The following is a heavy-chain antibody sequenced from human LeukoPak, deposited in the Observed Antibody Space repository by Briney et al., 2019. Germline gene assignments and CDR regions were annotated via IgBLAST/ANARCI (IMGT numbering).Heavy chain of an antibody. J-gene: IGHJ4*02. D-gene: IGHD4-23*01. V-gene: IGHV1-69*04. CDR1: GGTFSSYA. Sequence: SVKVSCKASGGTFSSYAISWVRQDPGQGLEWMGRIIPILGIANYAQKFQGRVTITADKSTSTAYMELSSLRSEDTAVYYCARLETTVVTPGFDYWGQGTLVTVSS. CDR3: ARLETTVVTPGFDY. CDR2: IIPILGIA.